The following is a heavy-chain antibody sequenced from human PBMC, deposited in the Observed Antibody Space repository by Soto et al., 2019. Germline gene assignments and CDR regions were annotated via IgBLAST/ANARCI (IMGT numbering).Heavy chain of an antibody. Sequence: QVQLVQSGAEVKKPGSSVKVSCKASGGTFSSYAIRWVRQAPGQGLEWMGGIIPIFGTANYTQKFQGRVTITADESTRKAYIELSSLRSEDTAVYYCSRHVPAAGYYYGMDVWGQWTTVTVSS. CDR2: IIPIFGTA. CDR3: SRHVPAAGYYYGMDV. CDR1: GGTFSSYA. J-gene: IGHJ6*02. D-gene: IGHD2-2*01. V-gene: IGHV1-69*12.